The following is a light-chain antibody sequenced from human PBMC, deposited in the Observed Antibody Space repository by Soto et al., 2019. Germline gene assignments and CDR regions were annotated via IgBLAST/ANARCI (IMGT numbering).Light chain of an antibody. CDR2: AAS. CDR3: QKYDSAPT. V-gene: IGKV1-27*01. Sequence: DIQMTQSPSSLSASVGDIVTITSRPSQDIRTALAWYQQKPGKIPKLLIHAASTLQSGVPSRFSGSGSGTDFTLTISSLQPEDVATYYCQKYDSAPTFGPGTKVDI. CDR1: QDIRTA. J-gene: IGKJ1*01.